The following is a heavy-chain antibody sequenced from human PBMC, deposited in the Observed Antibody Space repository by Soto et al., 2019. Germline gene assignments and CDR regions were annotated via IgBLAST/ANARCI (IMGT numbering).Heavy chain of an antibody. CDR2: IYHSGST. V-gene: IGHV4-4*02. D-gene: IGHD2-2*01. CDR3: ARTTGNCSSTSCQDPFDY. J-gene: IGHJ4*02. Sequence: SETLSLTCAVSGGSISSSNWWSWVRQPPGKGLEWIGEIYHSGSTNYNPSLKSRVTISVDKSKNQFSLKLSSVTAADTAVYYCARTTGNCSSTSCQDPFDYWGQGTLVTVSS. CDR1: GGSISSSNW.